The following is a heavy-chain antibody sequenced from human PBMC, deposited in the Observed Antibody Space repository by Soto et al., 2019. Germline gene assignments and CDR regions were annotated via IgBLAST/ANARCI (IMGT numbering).Heavy chain of an antibody. CDR1: GFTFSAYG. CDR3: AAGLYFFDY. CDR2: ISHDGSNK. D-gene: IGHD6-13*01. J-gene: IGHJ4*02. Sequence: QVQLVESGGGVVQPGRSLRLSCAASGFTFSAYGMHWVRQAPGKGLDWVALISHDGSNKYYPDSVKGRFTISRDNSKNPLYLQMNSLRPEDTAVYYCAAGLYFFDYCGQGTLVTVSS. V-gene: IGHV3-30*03.